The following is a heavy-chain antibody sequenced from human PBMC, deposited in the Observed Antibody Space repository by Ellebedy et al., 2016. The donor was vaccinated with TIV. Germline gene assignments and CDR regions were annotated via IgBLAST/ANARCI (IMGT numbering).Heavy chain of an antibody. CDR3: ARGVGATISDYYYGMDV. J-gene: IGHJ6*02. CDR1: GFTFSSYW. D-gene: IGHD1-26*01. V-gene: IGHV3-7*01. CDR2: IKEDGSEK. Sequence: GGSLRLSCAASGFTFSSYWMNWVRQAPGKGLEWVANIKEDGSEKYYVDSVKGRFTISRDNAKDSLYLQMNSLRDEDTAVYYCARGVGATISDYYYGMDVWGQGTTVTVSS.